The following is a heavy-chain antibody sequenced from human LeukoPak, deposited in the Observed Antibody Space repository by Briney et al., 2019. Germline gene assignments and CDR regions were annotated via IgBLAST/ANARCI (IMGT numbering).Heavy chain of an antibody. Sequence: SETLSLTCAVYGGSCSGYYWSWIRQPPGKGLEWIGEINHSGSTNYNPSLKSRVTISVDTSKNQFSLKLSSVTAADTAVYYCARSTVTYYYYYMDVWGKGTTVTVSS. V-gene: IGHV4-34*01. CDR2: INHSGST. CDR3: ARSTVTYYYYYMDV. J-gene: IGHJ6*03. CDR1: GGSCSGYY. D-gene: IGHD4-11*01.